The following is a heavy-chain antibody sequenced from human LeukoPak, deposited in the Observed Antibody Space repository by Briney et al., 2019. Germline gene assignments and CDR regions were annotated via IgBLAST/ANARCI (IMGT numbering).Heavy chain of an antibody. CDR3: ARGRQLWLRARGYFDY. CDR1: GRSFSGYY. J-gene: IGHJ4*02. D-gene: IGHD5-18*01. CDR2: INHSGST. Sequence: SETLSLTCAVYGRSFSGYYWSWIRQPPGKGLEWIGEINHSGSTNYNPSLKSRVTISVDTSKNQFSLKLSSVTAADTAVYYCARGRQLWLRARGYFDYWGQGTLVTVSS. V-gene: IGHV4-34*01.